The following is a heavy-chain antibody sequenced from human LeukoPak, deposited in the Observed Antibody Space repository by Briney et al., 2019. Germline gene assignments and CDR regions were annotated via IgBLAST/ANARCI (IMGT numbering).Heavy chain of an antibody. J-gene: IGHJ4*02. Sequence: SETLSLTCTVSGGSISSGSYYWSWIRQPAGKGLEWIGRIYTSGSTNYNPSLKSRVTISVDASKNQFSLKLNTVTAADTAVYYCARDYYDSSAYRYYFDYWGQGTLVTVSS. V-gene: IGHV4-61*02. D-gene: IGHD3-22*01. CDR2: IYTSGST. CDR1: GGSISSGSYY. CDR3: ARDYYDSSAYRYYFDY.